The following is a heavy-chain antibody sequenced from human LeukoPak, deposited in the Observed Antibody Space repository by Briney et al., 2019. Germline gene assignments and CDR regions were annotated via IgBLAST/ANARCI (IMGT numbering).Heavy chain of an antibody. D-gene: IGHD5-24*01. V-gene: IGHV1-8*01. J-gene: IGHJ5*02. CDR2: MKPNSGNT. CDR3: ARGEPDGYHYP. Sequence: GASVKVSCKASGYTFTSYDVNWVRQATGQGLEWMGWMKPNSGNTGYAQKFQGRVTMTRNTSISTAYMELRSLRSEDTAVYYCARGEPDGYHYPWGQGTLVTVSS. CDR1: GYTFTSYD.